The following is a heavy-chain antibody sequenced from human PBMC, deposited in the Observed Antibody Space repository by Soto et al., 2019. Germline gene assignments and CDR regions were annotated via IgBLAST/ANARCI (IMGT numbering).Heavy chain of an antibody. J-gene: IGHJ3*02. CDR1: GFTFSSYA. CDR2: ISYDGSNK. D-gene: IGHD2-2*01. Sequence: QVQLVESGGGVVQRGRSLRLSCAASGFTFSSYAMHWVRQAPGKGLEWVAVISYDGSNKYYADSVKGRFTISRDNSKNTLYLQMNSLRAEDTAVYYCARGELVPALWLLGAFDIWGQGTMVTVSS. CDR3: ARGELVPALWLLGAFDI. V-gene: IGHV3-30-3*01.